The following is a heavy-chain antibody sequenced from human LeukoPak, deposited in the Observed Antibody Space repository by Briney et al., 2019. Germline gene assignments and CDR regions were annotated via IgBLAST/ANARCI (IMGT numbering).Heavy chain of an antibody. V-gene: IGHV3-23*01. J-gene: IGHJ4*02. CDR1: GFTFSGHA. CDR2: ITSSGGRT. Sequence: GGSLRLSCAASGFTFSGHAMNWVRQAPGKGLEWVSAITSSGGRTYYADSVKGRFTISRGNSKNTLYLQANSLRAEDTAVYYCAKDFHASSGYYLDYWGQGTLVTVSS. CDR3: AKDFHASSGYYLDY. D-gene: IGHD3-22*01.